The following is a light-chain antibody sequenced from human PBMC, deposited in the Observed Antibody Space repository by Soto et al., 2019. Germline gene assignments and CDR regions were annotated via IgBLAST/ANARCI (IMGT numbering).Light chain of an antibody. CDR2: DAS. CDR3: QQRSNWHVT. Sequence: EIVLTQSPGTLSLSPGERATLSCRASQSVSSYLDWYQQKPGQAPRLLIYDASTRATGISARFSGSGSGTDFTRTISILEPEDFAVYYCQQRSNWHVTFGQGTKVEVK. CDR1: QSVSSY. J-gene: IGKJ1*01. V-gene: IGKV3-11*01.